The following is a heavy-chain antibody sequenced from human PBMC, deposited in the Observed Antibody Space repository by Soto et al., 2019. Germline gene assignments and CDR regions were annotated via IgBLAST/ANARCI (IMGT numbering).Heavy chain of an antibody. D-gene: IGHD6-6*01. V-gene: IGHV4-38-2*02. CDR1: GYSISSGYY. CDR3: AREHISSVTARRDDY. J-gene: IGHJ4*02. Sequence: PSETLSLTCAVSGYSISSGYYWGWIRQPPGKGLEWIGTIYETGSTYYNPSLKSRVTIAVDTSKNQFSLQLTSVTAADTAVYYCAREHISSVTARRDDYWGQGTLVTVSS. CDR2: IYETGST.